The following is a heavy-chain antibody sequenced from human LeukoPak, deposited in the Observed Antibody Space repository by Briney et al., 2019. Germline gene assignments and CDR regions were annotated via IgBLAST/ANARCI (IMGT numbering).Heavy chain of an antibody. Sequence: SETLSLTCTVSGGSFTSYYWSWIRQPPGKGLEWIGYIYYSGSTTYNPSLKSRVTISVDTAKNQFSLNLSSVTAADTAIYYCARHDNFGRLPLYYWGQGTLVTVSS. CDR1: GGSFTSYY. CDR2: IYYSGST. D-gene: IGHD1-1*01. V-gene: IGHV4-59*08. J-gene: IGHJ4*02. CDR3: ARHDNFGRLPLYY.